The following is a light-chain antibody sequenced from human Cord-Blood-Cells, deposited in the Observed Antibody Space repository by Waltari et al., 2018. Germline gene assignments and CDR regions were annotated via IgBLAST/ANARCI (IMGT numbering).Light chain of an antibody. J-gene: IGLJ2*01. CDR2: EVS. CDR3: CSYAGSSTVV. Sequence: QSALTQPASVSGSPGQSITISCTGTSSDVGSYNLVSWYQQHPGKAPQFMMYEVSKRPSGVSNRFSGSKSGNAASLTISGLQAEDEADYYCCSYAGSSTVVFGGGTKLTVL. CDR1: SSDVGSYNL. V-gene: IGLV2-23*02.